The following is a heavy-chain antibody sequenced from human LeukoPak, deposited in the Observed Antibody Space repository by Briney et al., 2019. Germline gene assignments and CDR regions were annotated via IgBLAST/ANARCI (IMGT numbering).Heavy chain of an antibody. J-gene: IGHJ4*02. CDR1: GFTFSSYA. CDR2: IYSGGST. CDR3: ARSLNGDYPDY. Sequence: TGGSLRLSCAASGFTFSSYAMSWVRQAPGKGLEWVSVIYSGGSTYYADSVKGRFTISRDNSKNTLYLQMNSLRAEDAAVYYCARSLNGDYPDYWGQGTLVTVSS. D-gene: IGHD4-17*01. V-gene: IGHV3-53*01.